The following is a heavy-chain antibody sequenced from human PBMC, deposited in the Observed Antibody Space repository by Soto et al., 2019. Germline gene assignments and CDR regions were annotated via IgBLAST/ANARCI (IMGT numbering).Heavy chain of an antibody. CDR1: GYSFTSYR. CDR2: IDPSDSYT. Sequence: PGESLKISCKGSGYSFTSYRISWVRQMPGKGLEWMGRIDPSDSYTNYSPSFQGHVTISADKSISTAYLQWSSLKASDTAMYYCASGSLAYCDGDCYSYAFDIWGQGTMVTVSS. CDR3: ASGSLAYCDGDCYSYAFDI. J-gene: IGHJ3*02. V-gene: IGHV5-10-1*01. D-gene: IGHD2-21*02.